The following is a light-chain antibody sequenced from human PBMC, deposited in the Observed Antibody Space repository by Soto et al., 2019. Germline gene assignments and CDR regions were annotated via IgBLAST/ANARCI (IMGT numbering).Light chain of an antibody. CDR1: SSDVGSYNY. Sequence: QSGPTQPASVSGSTGQWTTISCAATSSDVGSYNYVSWYQQHPGKAPKLMIYEVSNRPSGVSSRFSGSKSGNTASLTISGLQAEDEADYYCSSYTSSSPLFGTGTKVTVL. CDR3: SSYTSSSPL. CDR2: EVS. V-gene: IGLV2-14*01. J-gene: IGLJ1*01.